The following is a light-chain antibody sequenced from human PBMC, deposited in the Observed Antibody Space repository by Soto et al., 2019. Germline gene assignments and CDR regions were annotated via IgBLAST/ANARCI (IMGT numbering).Light chain of an antibody. CDR1: QSVLYSSNNKNY. CDR2: WAS. J-gene: IGKJ5*01. CDR3: QQYYSPPIT. V-gene: IGKV4-1*01. Sequence: EITLAQFAGCLVVSLGERATINCKSSQSVLYSSNNKNYLAWYQQKPGQPPKLLIYWASTRESGVPDRFSGSGSGTDFTLTISSLQAEDVAVYYCQQYYSPPITFGQGTRLEIK.